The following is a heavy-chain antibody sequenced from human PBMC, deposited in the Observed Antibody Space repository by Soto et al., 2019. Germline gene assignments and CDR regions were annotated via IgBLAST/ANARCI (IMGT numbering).Heavy chain of an antibody. CDR1: GFTFISYA. J-gene: IGHJ2*01. CDR2: ISGGGDAT. D-gene: IGHD3-10*01. Sequence: EVHLLESGGGLVQPGGSLRLSCAASGFTFISYAMNWVRQAPGKGLQWVSAISGGGDATFYADSVKGRFTISRDNSRNTVTLQMNSLGADDTAVYYCARKVPGSTTRPDYWYFDLWGRGTLVNGSS. CDR3: ARKVPGSTTRPDYWYFDL. V-gene: IGHV3-23*01.